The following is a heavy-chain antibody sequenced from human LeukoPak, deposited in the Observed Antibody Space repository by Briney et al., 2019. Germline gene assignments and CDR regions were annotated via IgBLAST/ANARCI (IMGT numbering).Heavy chain of an antibody. CDR1: GGSISSQY. CDR3: ARLYGSGSDFDF. J-gene: IGHJ3*01. V-gene: IGHV4-59*08. D-gene: IGHD3-10*01. Sequence: SETLSLTCSVCGGSISSQYWSWVRQPPGKGLEWIGYIYYSGNANYNPSLKSRVTISVDTSKNQFSLKMTSVTAADTAVYYCARLYGSGSDFDFWGQGTMVTVSS. CDR2: IYYSGNA.